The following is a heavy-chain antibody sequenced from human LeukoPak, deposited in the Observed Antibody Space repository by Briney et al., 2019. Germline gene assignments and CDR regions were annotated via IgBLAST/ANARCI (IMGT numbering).Heavy chain of an antibody. V-gene: IGHV4-59*12. CDR2: IFYSGST. Sequence: SETLSLTCTVSGGSISSYYWSWIRQPPGKGLGWIGYIFYSGSTNYNPSLKSRVTISVDTSKNQFSLKLSSVTAADTAVYYCARVISHCSSTSCYLDYWGQGTLVTVSS. J-gene: IGHJ4*02. CDR1: GGSISSYY. CDR3: ARVISHCSSTSCYLDY. D-gene: IGHD2-2*01.